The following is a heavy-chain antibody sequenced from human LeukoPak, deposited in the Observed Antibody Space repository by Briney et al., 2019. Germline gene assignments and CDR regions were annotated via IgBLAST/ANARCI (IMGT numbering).Heavy chain of an antibody. CDR1: GFTFSSYS. J-gene: IGHJ3*02. CDR3: ARDEVLCGGDCSSGAFDI. CDR2: ISSSSSYI. V-gene: IGHV3-21*01. Sequence: GGSLRLSCAASGFTFSSYSMNWVRQAPGKGLEWVSSISSSSSYIYYADSVKGRFTISRDNAKNSLYLQMNSLRAEDTAVYYCARDEVLCGGDCSSGAFDIWGQGTMVTVSS. D-gene: IGHD2-21*02.